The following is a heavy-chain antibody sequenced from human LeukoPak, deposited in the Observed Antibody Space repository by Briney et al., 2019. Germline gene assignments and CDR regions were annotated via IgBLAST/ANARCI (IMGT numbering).Heavy chain of an antibody. CDR1: GGSISSSSYY. CDR2: IYYSGST. CDR3: ARDRGSGLFDY. J-gene: IGHJ4*02. D-gene: IGHD2-15*01. Sequence: ASETLSLTCTVSGGSISSSSYYWGWIRQPPGKGLEWIGSIYYSGSTYYNPSLKSRVTISVDTSKNQFSLKLSSVTAADTAVYYCARDRGSGLFDYWGQGTLVTVSS. V-gene: IGHV4-39*02.